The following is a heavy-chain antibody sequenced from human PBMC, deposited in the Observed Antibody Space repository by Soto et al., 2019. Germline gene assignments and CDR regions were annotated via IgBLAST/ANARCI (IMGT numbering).Heavy chain of an antibody. CDR2: IKQDASEN. CDR1: GFTFSNYW. Sequence: EVQLVESGGGLVQPGGSLRLSCAASGFTFSNYWMSWVRQAPGEGLKWVANIKQDASENSYVDSVKGRVTISRDNANNSVYLQMNSLRAEETAVYYCARGRSCSGSRGDFDYWGQGTPVTVSS. J-gene: IGHJ4*02. D-gene: IGHD2-15*01. V-gene: IGHV3-7*04. CDR3: ARGRSCSGSRGDFDY.